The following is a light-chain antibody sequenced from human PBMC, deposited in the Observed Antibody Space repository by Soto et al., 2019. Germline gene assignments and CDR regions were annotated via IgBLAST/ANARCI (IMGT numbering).Light chain of an antibody. Sequence: QSALTQSASVSGSPGQSITISCTGTSSDIGISDYVSWYQHHPGKAPKVLIYEVSYRPSGVSDRFSASKSGNTASLTISGLQADDEADYFCSSYISSDTPPDVFGTGTKLTVL. J-gene: IGLJ1*01. CDR2: EVS. CDR1: SSDIGISDY. V-gene: IGLV2-14*01. CDR3: SSYISSDTPPDV.